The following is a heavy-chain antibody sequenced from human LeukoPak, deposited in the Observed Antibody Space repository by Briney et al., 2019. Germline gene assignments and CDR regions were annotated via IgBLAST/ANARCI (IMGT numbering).Heavy chain of an antibody. Sequence: ASVKVSCKASGYTFTSYDINWVRQATGQGLEWMGWMNPNSGNTGYAQKFQGRVTITRNTSISTAYMELSSLRSEDTAVYYCARGQDYSNYGWFDPWGQGTLVTVSS. CDR1: GYTFTSYD. D-gene: IGHD4-11*01. V-gene: IGHV1-8*03. CDR3: ARGQDYSNYGWFDP. CDR2: MNPNSGNT. J-gene: IGHJ5*02.